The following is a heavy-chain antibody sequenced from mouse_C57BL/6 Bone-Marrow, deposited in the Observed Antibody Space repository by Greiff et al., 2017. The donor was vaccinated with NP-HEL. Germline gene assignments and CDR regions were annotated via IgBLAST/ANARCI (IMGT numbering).Heavy chain of an antibody. CDR1: GYAFSSYW. CDR2: IYPGDGDT. J-gene: IGHJ4*01. CDR3: APLYYDFHAMDY. D-gene: IGHD2-4*01. Sequence: VQLQQSGAELVKPGASVKISCKASGYAFSSYWMNWVKQRPGKGLEWIGQIYPGDGDTNYNGKFKGKATLTADKSSSTAYMQLSSLTSEDSAVYFCAPLYYDFHAMDYWGQGTSVTVSS. V-gene: IGHV1-80*01.